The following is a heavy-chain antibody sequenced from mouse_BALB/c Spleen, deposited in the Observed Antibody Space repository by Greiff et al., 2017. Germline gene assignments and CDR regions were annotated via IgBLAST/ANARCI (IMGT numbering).Heavy chain of an antibody. D-gene: IGHD2-2*01. J-gene: IGHJ3*01. CDR1: GYAFSSSW. V-gene: IGHV1-82*01. CDR3: AIIYYGYDEGFAY. Sequence: VKLMESGPELVKPGASVKISCKASGYAFSSSWMNWVKQRPGQGLEWIGRIYPGDGDTNYNGKFKGKATLTADKSSSTAYMQLSSLTSVDSAVYFCAIIYYGYDEGFAYWGQGTLVTVSA. CDR2: IYPGDGDT.